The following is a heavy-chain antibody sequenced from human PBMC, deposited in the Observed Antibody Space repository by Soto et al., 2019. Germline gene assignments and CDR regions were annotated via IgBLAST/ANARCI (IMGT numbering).Heavy chain of an antibody. D-gene: IGHD6-13*01. CDR1: GFTFSSYA. CDR2: ISYDGSNK. V-gene: IGHV3-30-3*01. J-gene: IGHJ4*02. CDR3: ARAGIAAAGPFDY. Sequence: QVQLVESGGGVVQPGRSLRLSCAASGFTFSSYAMHWVRQAPGKGLEWVAVISYDGSNKYYADSVKGRFTISRDNSKNTLYLQMNSLRAEDTAVYYCARAGIAAAGPFDYWGQGTLVTVSS.